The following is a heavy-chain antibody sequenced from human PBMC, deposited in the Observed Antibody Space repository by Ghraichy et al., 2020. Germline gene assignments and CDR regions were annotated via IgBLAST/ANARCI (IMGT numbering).Heavy chain of an antibody. D-gene: IGHD3-22*01. CDR1: GFIFSDYY. CDR2: ISGSSHYA. J-gene: IGHJ4*02. Sequence: GESLNISCAASGFIFSDYYMSWIRQPPGKGLEWVSYISGSSHYANYADSVKGRFTISRDSAKNSVYLEMNSLRAEDTAVYYCARDFLGGYPSPDYWGQGTLVTVSS. V-gene: IGHV3-11*06. CDR3: ARDFLGGYPSPDY.